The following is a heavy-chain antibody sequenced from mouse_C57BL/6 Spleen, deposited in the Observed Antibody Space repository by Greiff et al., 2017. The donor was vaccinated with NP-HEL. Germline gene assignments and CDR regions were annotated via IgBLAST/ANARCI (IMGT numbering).Heavy chain of an antibody. CDR2: IYPGSGST. V-gene: IGHV1-55*01. J-gene: IGHJ2*01. CDR1: GYTFTSYW. CDR3: ARNYYGSSYEDY. Sequence: QVHVKQPGAELVKPGASVKMSCKASGYTFTSYWITWVKQRPGQGLEWIGDIYPGSGSTNYNEKFKSKATLTVDTSSSTAYMQLSSLTSEDSAVYYCARNYYGSSYEDYWGQGTTLTVSS. D-gene: IGHD1-1*01.